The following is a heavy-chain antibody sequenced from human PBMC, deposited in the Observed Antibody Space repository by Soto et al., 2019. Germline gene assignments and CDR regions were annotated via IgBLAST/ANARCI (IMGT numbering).Heavy chain of an antibody. V-gene: IGHV3-73*01. CDR1: GFTSSGSA. D-gene: IGHD6-13*01. CDR2: IRSKANSYAT. J-gene: IGHJ6*02. CDR3: TRHAAPDYYYGMDV. Sequence: PGGSLRLSCAASGFTSSGSAMHWVRQASGKGLEWVGRIRSKANSYATAYAASVKSRFTISRDDSKKTEYLQKNSLKTKDKAVYYCTRHAAPDYYYGMDVWGQGTTVTVSS.